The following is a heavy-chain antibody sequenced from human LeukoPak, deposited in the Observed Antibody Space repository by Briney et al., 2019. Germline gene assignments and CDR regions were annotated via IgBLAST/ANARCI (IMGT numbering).Heavy chain of an antibody. D-gene: IGHD1-26*01. V-gene: IGHV3-23*01. CDR1: GFIFSSYP. Sequence: PGGSLRLSCAASGFIFSSYPMSWVRQAPGKGLEWVSAITSSGDSIYYAASVQGRFIISRDNSKNTLSLQMNTLRAEDTAIYYCAKENPVGGTNYFDYWGQGTLVTVSS. CDR2: ITSSGDSI. CDR3: AKENPVGGTNYFDY. J-gene: IGHJ4*02.